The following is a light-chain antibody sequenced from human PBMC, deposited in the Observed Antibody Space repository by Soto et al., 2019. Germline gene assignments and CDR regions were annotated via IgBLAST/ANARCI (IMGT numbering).Light chain of an antibody. V-gene: IGKV3-20*01. CDR3: QQYGNSPQT. CDR1: QGVTGSY. J-gene: IGKJ2*01. Sequence: EIVLTQSPGTLSLSPGERATLSCRASQGVTGSYLAWYQQKPGQAPRLLIYGASSRATGIPDRFSGSGSGTDFTLTISRLEPEDIAVYFCQQYGNSPQTFGQGTKLEIK. CDR2: GAS.